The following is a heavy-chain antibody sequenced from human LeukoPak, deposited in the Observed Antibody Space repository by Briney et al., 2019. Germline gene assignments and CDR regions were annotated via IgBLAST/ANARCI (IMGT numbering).Heavy chain of an antibody. V-gene: IGHV4-30-4*01. J-gene: IGHJ4*02. CDR2: IYYSGST. D-gene: IGHD4-23*01. CDR1: GDSISSGDYY. CDR3: ARVRWYYFDY. Sequence: SQTLSLTCTISGDSISSGDYYWSWLRQPPGKGLEWIGYIYYSGSTYYNPSLRSRVTVSVDTSKNQFSLKLSSVTAADTAVYYCARVRWYYFDYWGQGTLVTVSS.